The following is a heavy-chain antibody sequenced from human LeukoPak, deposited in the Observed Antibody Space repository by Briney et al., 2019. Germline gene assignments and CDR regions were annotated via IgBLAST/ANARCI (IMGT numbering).Heavy chain of an antibody. CDR1: GYTFTSYD. J-gene: IGHJ4*02. D-gene: IGHD1-20*01. Sequence: ASVRVSCKASGYTFTSYDINWVRQATGQGLEWMGWMNPNSGNTGYAQKFQGRVTITRNTSISTAYMELSSLRSEDTAVYYCARGLYNWNDGSVYWGQGTLVTVSS. CDR2: MNPNSGNT. V-gene: IGHV1-8*03. CDR3: ARGLYNWNDGSVY.